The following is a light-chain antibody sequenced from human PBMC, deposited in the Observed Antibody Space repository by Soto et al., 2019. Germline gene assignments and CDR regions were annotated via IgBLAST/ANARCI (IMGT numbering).Light chain of an antibody. J-gene: IGKJ3*01. CDR3: QQYNYWPPFT. V-gene: IGKV3-15*01. CDR2: GAS. CDR1: QSININ. Sequence: EIVMTQSPATLSVSPGERATLSCRASQSININLAWYQQKPGQTPRLLIHGASSRATGIPARFSGSGSGTEFTLTISSLQSEVFAVYYCQQYNYWPPFTFGQGTKVDIK.